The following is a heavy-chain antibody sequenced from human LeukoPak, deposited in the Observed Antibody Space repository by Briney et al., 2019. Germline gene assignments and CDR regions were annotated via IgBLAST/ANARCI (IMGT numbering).Heavy chain of an antibody. CDR3: ARELREHGVFDI. CDR1: GVSVSRNY. CDR2: IYSDGST. D-gene: IGHD1-26*01. V-gene: IGHV3-53*01. Sequence: GGSLRLSCAASGVSVSRNYMSWVRQAPGKGLEWVSEIYSDGSTYYAASVKGRFSISRDNSKDTVYLQMNSLRAEDTAVYYCARELREHGVFDIWGQGTTVTVSS. J-gene: IGHJ3*02.